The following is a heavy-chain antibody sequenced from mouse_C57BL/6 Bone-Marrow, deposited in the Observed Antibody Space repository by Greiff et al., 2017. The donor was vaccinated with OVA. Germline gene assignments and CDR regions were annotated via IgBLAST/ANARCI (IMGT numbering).Heavy chain of an antibody. V-gene: IGHV1-19*01. Sequence: EVQGVESGPVLVKPGASVKMSCKASGYTFTDYYMNWVKQSHGKSLEWIGVINPYNGGTSYNQKFKGKATLTVDKSSSTAYMELNSLTSEDSAVYYCARVLHRDVWGTGTTVTVSS. CDR1: GYTFTDYY. J-gene: IGHJ1*03. CDR3: ARVLHRDV. D-gene: IGHD1-1*01. CDR2: INPYNGGT.